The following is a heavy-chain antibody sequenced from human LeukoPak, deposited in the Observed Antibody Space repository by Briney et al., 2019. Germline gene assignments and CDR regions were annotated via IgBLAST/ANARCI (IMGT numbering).Heavy chain of an antibody. CDR1: GGSFSGYY. Sequence: SETLSLTCAVYGGSFSGYYWSWIRQPPGKGLEWIGEINHSGSTNYNPSLKSRVTISVDTSKNQFSLKLSSVTAADTAVYYCASGAPYCSSTCCYTEYYYGMDVWGQGTTVTVSS. CDR3: ASGAPYCSSTCCYTEYYYGMDV. V-gene: IGHV4-34*01. CDR2: INHSGST. D-gene: IGHD2-2*01. J-gene: IGHJ6*02.